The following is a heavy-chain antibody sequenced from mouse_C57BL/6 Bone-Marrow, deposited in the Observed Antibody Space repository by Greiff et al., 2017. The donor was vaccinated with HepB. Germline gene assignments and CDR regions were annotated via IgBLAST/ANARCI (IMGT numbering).Heavy chain of an antibody. CDR1: GFTFSSYA. CDR3: ARGTGRGFAY. V-gene: IGHV5-4*03. CDR2: ISDGGSYT. D-gene: IGHD4-1*01. Sequence: DVKLVESGGGLVKPGGSLKLSCAASGFTFSSYAMSWVRQTPEKRLEWVATISDGGSYTYYPDNVKGRFTISRDNAKNNLYLQMSHLQAEDTAMYYCARGTGRGFAYWGQGTLVTVSA. J-gene: IGHJ3*01.